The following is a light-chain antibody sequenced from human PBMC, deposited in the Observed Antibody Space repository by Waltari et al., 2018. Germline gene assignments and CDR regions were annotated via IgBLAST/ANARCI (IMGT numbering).Light chain of an antibody. CDR2: DSL. Sequence: EVVLTQSPAILSLSPGERATLLFRASRSISTDLAWYQHKPGKAPKIVIFDSLNRATGIPARFSGSGSGTDFTLTITNVEPEDFAVYYCQQRYSWPRTFGQGTKVEI. J-gene: IGKJ1*01. CDR3: QQRYSWPRT. V-gene: IGKV3-11*01. CDR1: RSISTD.